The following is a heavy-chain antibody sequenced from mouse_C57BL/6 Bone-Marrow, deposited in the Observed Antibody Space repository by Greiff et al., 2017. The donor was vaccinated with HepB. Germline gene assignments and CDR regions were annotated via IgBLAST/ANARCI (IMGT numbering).Heavy chain of an antibody. J-gene: IGHJ3*01. D-gene: IGHD1-1*01. CDR1: GYTFTSYW. CDR2: IYPGSGST. Sequence: QVQLQQPGAELVKPGASVKMSCKASGYTFTSYWITWVKQRPGQGLEWIGDIYPGSGSTNYNEKFKSKATLTVDKSSSTAYMQLSSLTSEDSAVYYCARNYYGSSPFAYWGQGTLVTVSA. V-gene: IGHV1-55*01. CDR3: ARNYYGSSPFAY.